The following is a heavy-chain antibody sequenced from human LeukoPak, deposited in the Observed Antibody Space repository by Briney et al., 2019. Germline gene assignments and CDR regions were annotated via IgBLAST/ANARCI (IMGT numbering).Heavy chain of an antibody. CDR2: IYYSGST. CDR3: ARDRRSGKLAYFDY. CDR1: GGSISSYY. Sequence: PSETLSLTCTVSGGSISSYYWSWIRQPPGKGLEWIGYIYYSGSTNYNPSLKSRVTISVDTSKNQFSLKPSSVTAADTAVYYCARDRRSGKLAYFDYWGQRTLVTVSS. D-gene: IGHD2-15*01. J-gene: IGHJ4*02. V-gene: IGHV4-59*01.